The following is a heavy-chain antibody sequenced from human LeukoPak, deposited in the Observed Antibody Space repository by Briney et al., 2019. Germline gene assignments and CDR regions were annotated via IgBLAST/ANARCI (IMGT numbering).Heavy chain of an antibody. J-gene: IGHJ5*02. CDR2: ISWNSGSI. CDR1: GFTFDDYA. CDR3: AKDSAAAAHNWFDP. Sequence: GGSLRLSCAASGFTFDDYAMHWVRQAPGKGLEWVSGISWNSGSIGYADSVKGRFTISRDNAKNSLYLQMNSLRAEDTALYYCAKDSAAAAHNWFDPWGQGTLVTVSS. V-gene: IGHV3-9*01. D-gene: IGHD6-13*01.